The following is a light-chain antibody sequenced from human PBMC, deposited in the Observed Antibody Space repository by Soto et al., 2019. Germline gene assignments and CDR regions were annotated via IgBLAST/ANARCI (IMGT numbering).Light chain of an antibody. CDR2: GAS. Sequence: EIVMTQSPATLSVSPGERATLSCRASQSVSSNLAWYQQKPGQAPRLLIYGASTRATGIPARFSGSGSGTEFSLTVSRLQSEECAVYYCQQYNNWPFTFGPGTKVDIK. CDR3: QQYNNWPFT. CDR1: QSVSSN. J-gene: IGKJ3*01. V-gene: IGKV3-15*01.